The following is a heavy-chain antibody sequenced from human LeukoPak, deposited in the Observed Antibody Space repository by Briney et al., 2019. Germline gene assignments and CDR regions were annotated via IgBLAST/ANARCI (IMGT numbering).Heavy chain of an antibody. V-gene: IGHV4-61*01. Sequence: PSETLSLTCTVSGGSISSGSYYWSWIRQPPGKGLEWIGYIYYSGSTNYNPSLKSRVTISVDTSKNQFSLKLSSVTAADTAVYYCARVARSYYDSSGYSPWGQGTLVTVSS. D-gene: IGHD3-22*01. J-gene: IGHJ5*02. CDR3: ARVARSYYDSSGYSP. CDR1: GGSISSGSYY. CDR2: IYYSGST.